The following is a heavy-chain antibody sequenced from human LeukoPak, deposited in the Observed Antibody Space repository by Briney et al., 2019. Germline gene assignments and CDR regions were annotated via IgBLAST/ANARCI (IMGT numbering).Heavy chain of an antibody. D-gene: IGHD5-18*01. J-gene: IGHJ4*02. CDR3: ARATGRGYTYGAAAY. CDR2: IHPTFGAP. V-gene: IGHV1-69*05. Sequence: ASVTVSCKSSGGILSSYVITWVRQAPGQGLEWMGGIHPTFGAPNYAQKFQGRVMITTDESTGTDYMELFSLTSEDTAVYYCARATGRGYTYGAAAYWGQGTLVTVSS. CDR1: GGILSSYV.